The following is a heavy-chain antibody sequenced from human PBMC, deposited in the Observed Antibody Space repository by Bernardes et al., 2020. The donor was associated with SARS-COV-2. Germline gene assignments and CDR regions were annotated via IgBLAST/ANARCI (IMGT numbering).Heavy chain of an antibody. CDR3: AGSSCGIDCYIGGLRSWDYGMDV. CDR1: GGSISSSNYY. V-gene: IGHV4-39*01. CDR2: IYSRGSS. D-gene: IGHD2-21*02. J-gene: IGHJ6*02. Sequence: SETLSLTCTVSGGSISSSNYYWGWIRQPPGKGLEWIGSIYSRGSSYYNPSLQSRFSESVDTSKNQFSLRLSFVTAADTAVYYCAGSSCGIDCYIGGLRSWDYGMDVWGQGTTVTVSS.